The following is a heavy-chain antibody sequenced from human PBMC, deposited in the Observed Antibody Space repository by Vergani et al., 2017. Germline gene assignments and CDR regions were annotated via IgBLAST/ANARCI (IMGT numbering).Heavy chain of an antibody. V-gene: IGHV3-23*04. CDR1: GFTFTDYG. CDR3: AGPQGTSAYYYGGFDY. D-gene: IGHD3-22*01. CDR2: ISSDGGST. Sequence: EVQLVESGGGLEQPGRSLRLSCRASGFTFTDYGISWVRQAPGKGLEWVSTISSDGGSTYYADSVKGRFTISRDNSKNTLSLQMNSLTAEDTAIYYCAGPQGTSAYYYGGFDYWGQGILVTVSS. J-gene: IGHJ4*02.